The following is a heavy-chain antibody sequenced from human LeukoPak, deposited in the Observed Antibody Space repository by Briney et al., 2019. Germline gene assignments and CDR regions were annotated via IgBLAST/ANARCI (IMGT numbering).Heavy chain of an antibody. V-gene: IGHV1-18*01. CDR1: GYTFTNYG. CDR2: ISTYNGDT. CDR3: ASGYLGRAGTTDRLDY. Sequence: ASVKVSCKASGYTFTNYGINWVRQAPGQGLEWMGWISTYNGDTNYAQKVQGRVTMTTDTSTSTAYMELRSLRSDDTAVYYCASGYLGRAGTTDRLDYWGQGTLVTVSS. J-gene: IGHJ4*02. D-gene: IGHD4-17*01.